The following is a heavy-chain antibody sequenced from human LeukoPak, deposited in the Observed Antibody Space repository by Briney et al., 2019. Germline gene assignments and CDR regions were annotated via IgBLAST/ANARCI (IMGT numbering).Heavy chain of an antibody. J-gene: IGHJ5*02. CDR1: GYTFTGYY. Sequence: GASVRVSCKASGYTFTGYYMHWVRQAPGQELEWMGWINPNSGGTNYAQKFQGRVTMTRDTSISTAYMELSRLRSDDTAVYYCARLYSSSWYGGNWFDPWGQGTLVTVSS. CDR3: ARLYSSSWYGGNWFDP. D-gene: IGHD6-13*01. V-gene: IGHV1-2*02. CDR2: INPNSGGT.